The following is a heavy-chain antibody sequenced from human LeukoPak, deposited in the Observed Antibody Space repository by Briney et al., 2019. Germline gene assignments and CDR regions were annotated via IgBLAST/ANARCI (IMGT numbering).Heavy chain of an antibody. V-gene: IGHV3-23*01. Sequence: GGSLRLSCAASGFTFSSYAMSWVRQAPGKGLEWVSVISGSGGSTHYADSVKGRFTISRDNSKNTLYLQMNSLRAEDTAVYYCARQGYYDFWSGYLSNLDYWGQGTLVTVSS. CDR2: ISGSGGST. J-gene: IGHJ4*02. CDR3: ARQGYYDFWSGYLSNLDY. D-gene: IGHD3-3*01. CDR1: GFTFSSYA.